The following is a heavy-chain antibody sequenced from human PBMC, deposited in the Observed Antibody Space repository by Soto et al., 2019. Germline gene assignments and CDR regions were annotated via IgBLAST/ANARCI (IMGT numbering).Heavy chain of an antibody. CDR1: GFTFSTYS. D-gene: IGHD1-1*01. CDR2: ISSSSTTI. J-gene: IGHJ5*02. Sequence: PGGSLRLSCAASGFTFSTYSMNWVRQAPGKGLEWVSYISSSSTTIYYADSVKGRFTISRDNAKNSLYLQMNSLRAEDTAVYYCARVVYNWSHNWFDPWGQGTLVTSPQ. V-gene: IGHV3-48*01. CDR3: ARVVYNWSHNWFDP.